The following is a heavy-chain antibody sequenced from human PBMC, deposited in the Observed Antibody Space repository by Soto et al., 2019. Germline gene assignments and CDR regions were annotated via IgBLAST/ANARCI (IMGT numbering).Heavy chain of an antibody. V-gene: IGHV3-30*18. Sequence: WWSLRLSCATSGFTFSSYGMHWFRQAPGKGLEWVAVISYDGSNKYYADSVKGRFTISRDNSKNTLYLQMNSLRAEDTAVYYCAKEMAVTTSPTGFDYWGQGTLVTVSS. CDR2: ISYDGSNK. CDR1: GFTFSSYG. CDR3: AKEMAVTTSPTGFDY. J-gene: IGHJ4*02. D-gene: IGHD4-17*01.